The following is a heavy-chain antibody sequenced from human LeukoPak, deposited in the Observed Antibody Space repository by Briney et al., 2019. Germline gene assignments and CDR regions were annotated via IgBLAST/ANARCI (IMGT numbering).Heavy chain of an antibody. CDR2: IYSGGGT. J-gene: IGHJ1*01. CDR3: ARDRGPYSSGELQH. Sequence: GGSLRLSRAASGFTVSSNYMSWVRQAPGKGLEWVSVIYSGGGTYYADSVKGRFTISRDNSKNTLYLQMNSLRAEDTAVYYCARDRGPYSSGELQHWGQGTLVTASS. CDR1: GFTVSSNY. V-gene: IGHV3-66*01. D-gene: IGHD6-19*01.